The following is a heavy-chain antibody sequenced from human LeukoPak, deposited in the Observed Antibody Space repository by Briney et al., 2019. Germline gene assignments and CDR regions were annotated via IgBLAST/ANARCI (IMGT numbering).Heavy chain of an antibody. CDR2: IYYSGST. CDR1: GGSISSYY. V-gene: IGHV4-59*08. D-gene: IGHD4-11*01. CDR3: ARQNDYSNYPDY. Sequence: SETLSLTCTVSGGSISSYYWSWVRQPPGKGLEWIGYIYYSGSTNYNPSLKSRVTISVDTSKNQFSLKLSSVTAADTAVYYCARQNDYSNYPDYWGQGTLVTVSS. J-gene: IGHJ4*02.